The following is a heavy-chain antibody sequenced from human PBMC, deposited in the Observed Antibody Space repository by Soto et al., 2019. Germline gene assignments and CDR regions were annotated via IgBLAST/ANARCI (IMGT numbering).Heavy chain of an antibody. CDR3: ATRTISGYYFDY. Sequence: SETLSLTCTVSGGSISSYYWSWIRQPPGKGLEWIGYIYYSVSTNYNPSLKSRVTISVDTSKNQFSLKLSSVTAADTAVYYCATRTISGYYFDYWGQGTLVTVSS. V-gene: IGHV4-59*08. D-gene: IGHD1-26*01. J-gene: IGHJ4*02. CDR2: IYYSVST. CDR1: GGSISSYY.